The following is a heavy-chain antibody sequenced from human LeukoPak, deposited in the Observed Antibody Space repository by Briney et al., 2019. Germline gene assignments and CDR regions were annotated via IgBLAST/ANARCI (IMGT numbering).Heavy chain of an antibody. J-gene: IGHJ4*02. CDR2: ISYDGSNK. CDR3: ARMRSLDY. V-gene: IGHV3-30*01. Sequence: PGRSLRLSCAASGFTFSSYAMHWVRQAPGKGLEWVAVISYDGSNKYYADSVKGRFTISRDNSKDTLYLQMNSLRAEDTAVYYCARMRSLDYWGQGTLATVSS. CDR1: GFTFSSYA.